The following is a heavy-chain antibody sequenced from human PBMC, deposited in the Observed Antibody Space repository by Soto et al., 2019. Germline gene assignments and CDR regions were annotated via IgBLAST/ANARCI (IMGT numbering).Heavy chain of an antibody. D-gene: IGHD3-10*01. V-gene: IGHV3-66*01. CDR1: GFTVSSNY. J-gene: IGHJ5*02. Sequence: GGSLRLSCAASGFTVSSNYMSWVRQAPGKGLEWVSVIYSGGSTYYADSVKGRFTISRDNSKNTLYLQMNSLRAEDTAVYYCARAYYGSGRPPWGQFDPWGQGTLVTVPQ. CDR3: ARAYYGSGRPPWGQFDP. CDR2: IYSGGST.